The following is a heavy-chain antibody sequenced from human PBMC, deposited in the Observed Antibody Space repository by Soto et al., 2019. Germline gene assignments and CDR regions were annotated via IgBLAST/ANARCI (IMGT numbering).Heavy chain of an antibody. CDR3: ATFWGGGIYSQVDS. J-gene: IGHJ4*02. Sequence: SETLSLTCGVSGYSISSGYYWGWIRQPPGKGLQWIGQIYHSGTTYYNPSLKSRVTISVDTSKNQFSLKLSSVTAADTAVYYCATFWGGGIYSQVDSWRQGTLVTVSS. CDR2: IYHSGTT. D-gene: IGHD3-16*01. CDR1: GYSISSGYY. V-gene: IGHV4-38-2*01.